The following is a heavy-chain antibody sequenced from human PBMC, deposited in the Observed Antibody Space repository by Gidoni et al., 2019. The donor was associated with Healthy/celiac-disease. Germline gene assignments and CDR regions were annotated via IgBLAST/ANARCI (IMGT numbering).Heavy chain of an antibody. CDR2: TYYRSKWYN. CDR3: ARGEGIVGATLGVGPAYYYYGMDV. Sequence: QVQLQQSGPGLVKPSQTLSLTCAISGDSVSSTSSAWNWIRQSPSRGLEWLGRTYYRSKWYNDYAVSVKSRITINPDTSKNQFSLQLNSVTPEDTAVYYCARGEGIVGATLGVGPAYYYYGMDVWGQGTTVTVSS. J-gene: IGHJ6*02. D-gene: IGHD1-26*01. V-gene: IGHV6-1*01. CDR1: GDSVSSTSSA.